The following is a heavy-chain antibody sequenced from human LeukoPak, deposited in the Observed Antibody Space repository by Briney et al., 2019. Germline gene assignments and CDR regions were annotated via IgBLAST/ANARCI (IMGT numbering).Heavy chain of an antibody. CDR2: LTGGGGGT. J-gene: IGHJ4*02. CDR3: AKDKGAVTGTFDY. V-gene: IGHV3-23*01. Sequence: GGSLRLTCAASGFTFSTYAMSWVRQAPGKGLEWVSGLTGGGGGTSYADSVKGRFTISRDNSKNTLYLQMNSLRAEDTAVYYCAKDKGAVTGTFDYWGQGTLVTVSS. D-gene: IGHD1-14*01. CDR1: GFTFSTYA.